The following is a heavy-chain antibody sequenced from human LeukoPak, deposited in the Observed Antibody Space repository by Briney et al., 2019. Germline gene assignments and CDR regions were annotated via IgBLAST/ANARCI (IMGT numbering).Heavy chain of an antibody. V-gene: IGHV3-21*01. CDR3: ASVHTALTG. Sequence: GSLRLFCAASGFIFCKTWMSWVRQAPGKRLEWVSSISSTSSYIYYAESVKGRFNLSRDHAQNSLYLQMNSRRAEDTAVYYCASVHTALTGWGQGTLVSVSS. CDR2: ISSTSSYI. J-gene: IGHJ4*02. D-gene: IGHD5-18*01. CDR1: GFIFCKTW.